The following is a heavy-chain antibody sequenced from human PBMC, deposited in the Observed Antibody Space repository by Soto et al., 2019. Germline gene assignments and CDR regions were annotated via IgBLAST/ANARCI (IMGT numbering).Heavy chain of an antibody. J-gene: IGHJ5*02. CDR1: GGSISSGGYY. CDR3: ARHHTNWFDP. V-gene: IGHV4-31*03. CDR2: IYYSGST. Sequence: SETLSLTCTVSGGSISSGGYYWSWIRQHPGKGLEWIGYIYYSGSTYYNPSLKSRVTISVDTSKNQFSLKLSSVTAADTAVYYCARHHTNWFDPWGQGTLVTVSS.